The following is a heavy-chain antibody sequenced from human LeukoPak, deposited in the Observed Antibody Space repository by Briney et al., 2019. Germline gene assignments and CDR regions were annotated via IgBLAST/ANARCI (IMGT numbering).Heavy chain of an antibody. V-gene: IGHV4-34*01. J-gene: IGHJ4*02. D-gene: IGHD1/OR15-1a*01. CDR3: ASSAPEHRLPIPDYFDY. Sequence: SETLSLTCAVYGGSFSGYYWSWIRQPPGKGLEWIGEINHSGSTNYNPSLKSRVTISVDTSKNQFSLKLSSVTAADTAVYYCASSAPEHRLPIPDYFDYWGQGTLVTVSS. CDR1: GGSFSGYY. CDR2: INHSGST.